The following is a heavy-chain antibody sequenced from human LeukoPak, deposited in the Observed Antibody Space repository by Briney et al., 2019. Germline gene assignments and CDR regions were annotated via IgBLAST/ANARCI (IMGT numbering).Heavy chain of an antibody. J-gene: IGHJ4*02. Sequence: SETLSLTCTVSGGSISSSSCYWGWIRQPPGKGLEWIGSIYYSGSTYYNPSLKSRVTISVDTSKNQFSLKLSSVTAADTAVYYCHYGDYVNVDYWGQGTLVTVSS. CDR1: GGSISSSSCY. CDR2: IYYSGST. V-gene: IGHV4-39*01. CDR3: HYGDYVNVDY. D-gene: IGHD4-17*01.